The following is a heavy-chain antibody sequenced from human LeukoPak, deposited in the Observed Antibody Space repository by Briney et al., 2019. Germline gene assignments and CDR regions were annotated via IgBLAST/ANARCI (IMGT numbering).Heavy chain of an antibody. CDR2: IYYSGST. Sequence: SETLSLTCTVSGGSISSYYWSWIRQPPGKGLEWIGYIYYSGSTNYNPSLKSRVTISVDTSKNQFSLKLSSVTAADTAVYYCARVHYCGGDCYSFSYAFDIWGQGTMVTVPS. CDR1: GGSISSYY. D-gene: IGHD2-21*02. CDR3: ARVHYCGGDCYSFSYAFDI. V-gene: IGHV4-59*01. J-gene: IGHJ3*02.